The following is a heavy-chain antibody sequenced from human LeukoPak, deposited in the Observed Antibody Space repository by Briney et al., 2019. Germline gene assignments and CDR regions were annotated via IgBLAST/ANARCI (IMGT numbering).Heavy chain of an antibody. D-gene: IGHD2/OR15-2a*01. CDR1: GFSFSSYW. CDR3: SSQPAVIDLDF. J-gene: IGHJ4*02. CDR2: IKPDGSGK. Sequence: GGSLRLSCAASGFSFSSYWMTWVRQVPGKGLEWVANIKPDGSGKYYVDSVKGRFTISRDNAKSSLYLQMDSLRVEDTAVYYCSSQPAVIDLDFWGQGALVTVSS. V-gene: IGHV3-7*01.